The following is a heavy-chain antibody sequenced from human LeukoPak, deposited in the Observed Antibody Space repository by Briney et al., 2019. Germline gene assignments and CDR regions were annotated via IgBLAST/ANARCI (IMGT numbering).Heavy chain of an antibody. CDR1: GFIFSNYG. Sequence: GGSLRLSCAAPGFIFSNYGMHWVRQAPGKGLEWVAVIWYDGSNKYYADSMKGRFTISRDNSKNTLHLQMNSLRAEDTAVYYCARDTWDFWELLVTDGFDIWGQGTMVTVSS. V-gene: IGHV3-33*01. J-gene: IGHJ3*02. CDR2: IWYDGSNK. CDR3: ARDTWDFWELLVTDGFDI. D-gene: IGHD1-26*01.